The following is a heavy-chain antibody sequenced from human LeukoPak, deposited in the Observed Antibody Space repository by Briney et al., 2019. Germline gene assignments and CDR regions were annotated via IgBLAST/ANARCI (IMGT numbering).Heavy chain of an antibody. CDR1: GYTFTSYG. J-gene: IGHJ4*02. D-gene: IGHD3-10*01. Sequence: ASVKFSCKASGYTFTSYGISWVRQAPGQGLEWMGWISVYNGNTKYAQKLQGRVTMTTDTSTSTAYMELRSLRSDDTAIYYCARGHGSGSYYIMVDYWGQGTLVTVSS. CDR2: ISVYNGNT. CDR3: ARGHGSGSYYIMVDY. V-gene: IGHV1-18*01.